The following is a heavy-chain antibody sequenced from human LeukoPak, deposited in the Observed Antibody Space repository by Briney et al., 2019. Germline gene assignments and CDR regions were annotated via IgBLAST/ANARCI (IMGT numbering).Heavy chain of an antibody. J-gene: IGHJ4*02. CDR3: AKDPNPFYDFWSGYK. Sequence: GGSLSLSCAASGFTFTGHTLTWLRQAQGKGLEWVSIIGGRDDRTYYADSVKGRFTISRDNSKNILYLQMNSLRAEDTAVYYCAKDPNPFYDFWSGYKWGQGTLVTVSS. D-gene: IGHD3-3*01. CDR2: IGGRDDRT. V-gene: IGHV3-23*01. CDR1: GFTFTGHT.